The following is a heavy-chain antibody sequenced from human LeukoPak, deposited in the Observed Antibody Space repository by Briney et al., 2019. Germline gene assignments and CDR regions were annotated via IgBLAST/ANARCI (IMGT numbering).Heavy chain of an antibody. CDR2: ISYDGSNK. CDR3: ARDQTGIAAENYYFDY. Sequence: GRSLRLSCAASGFTFSSDGMHWVRQAPGKGLEWVAVISYDGSNKYYADSVKGRFTISRDNSKNTLYLQMNSLRAEDTAVYYCARDQTGIAAENYYFDYWGQGTLVTVSS. D-gene: IGHD6-13*01. CDR1: GFTFSSDG. J-gene: IGHJ4*02. V-gene: IGHV3-30*03.